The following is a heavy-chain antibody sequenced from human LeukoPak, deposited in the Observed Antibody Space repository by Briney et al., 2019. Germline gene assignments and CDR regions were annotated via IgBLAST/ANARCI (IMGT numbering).Heavy chain of an antibody. CDR1: GFTFSSYA. CDR3: ARVGGGKDYSNLPSAFDI. Sequence: PGGSLRLSCAASGFTFSSYAMHWVRQAPGKGLEWVSYISSSSSTIYYADSVKGRFTISRDNAKNSLYLQMNSLRDEDTAVYYCARVGGGKDYSNLPSAFDIWGQGTMVTVSS. V-gene: IGHV3-48*02. CDR2: ISSSSSTI. J-gene: IGHJ3*02. D-gene: IGHD4-11*01.